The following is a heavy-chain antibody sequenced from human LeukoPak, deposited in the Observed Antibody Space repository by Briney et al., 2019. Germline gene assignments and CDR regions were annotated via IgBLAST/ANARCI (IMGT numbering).Heavy chain of an antibody. Sequence: SETLSLTCAVYGGSFSGYYWSWIRQPPGKGLEWIGEINHSGSTNYNPSLKSRVTISVDTSKNQFSLKLSSVTAADTAVYYCAKKMTTVTTPNLGGFVRYFDLWGRGTLVTVSS. CDR1: GGSFSGYY. V-gene: IGHV4-34*01. CDR3: AKKMTTVTTPNLGGFVRYFDL. D-gene: IGHD4-17*01. CDR2: INHSGST. J-gene: IGHJ2*01.